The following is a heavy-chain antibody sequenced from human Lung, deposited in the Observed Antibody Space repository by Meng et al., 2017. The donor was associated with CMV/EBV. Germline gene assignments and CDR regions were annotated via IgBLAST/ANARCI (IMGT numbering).Heavy chain of an antibody. J-gene: IGHJ4*02. V-gene: IGHV4-30-4*01. D-gene: IGHD4-17*01. CDR2: IYGTGFT. Sequence: VQLQESGPGLVKPSQTVSLSCAVSGDSITTSDYLWNWIRKPPGGGLEWVGYIYGTGFTSYNPSLKSRITISLDPSKNQVSLHLNSVTAADTAVYYCARVIVTTDRFDSWGQGTLVTVSS. CDR3: ARVIVTTDRFDS. CDR1: GDSITTSDYL.